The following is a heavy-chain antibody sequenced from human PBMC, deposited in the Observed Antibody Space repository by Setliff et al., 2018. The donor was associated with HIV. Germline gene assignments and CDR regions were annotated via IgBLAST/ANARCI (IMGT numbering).Heavy chain of an antibody. D-gene: IGHD2-8*01. CDR1: GGSISSGSYY. V-gene: IGHV4-61*02. J-gene: IGHJ4*02. Sequence: SETLSLTCTVSGGSISSGSYYWSWIRQPAGKGLEWIGRIYTSGSTNYNPSLKSRVTISVDTSKNQFSLKVSSVTAADTAVYYCASNLLLGYPHYWGQGTLVTVSS. CDR2: IYTSGST. CDR3: ASNLLLGYPHY.